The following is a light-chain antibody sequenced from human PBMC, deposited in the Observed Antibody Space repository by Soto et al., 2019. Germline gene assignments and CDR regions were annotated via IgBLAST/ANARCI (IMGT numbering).Light chain of an antibody. CDR3: QQRGET. CDR2: DAS. J-gene: IGKJ1*01. Sequence: EIVLTQSPATLSLSPGERATLSCRASQSFDNYLAWYQQKPGQAPRLLIYDASKRATGIPARFSGSGSGTDFTLTISSLEPEDFAVYYCQQRGETFGQGTKVEIK. CDR1: QSFDNY. V-gene: IGKV3-11*01.